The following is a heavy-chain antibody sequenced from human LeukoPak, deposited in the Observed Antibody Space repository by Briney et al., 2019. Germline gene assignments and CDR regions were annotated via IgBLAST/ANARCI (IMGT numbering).Heavy chain of an antibody. V-gene: IGHV1-69*13. CDR2: IIPIFGTA. J-gene: IGHJ5*02. CDR3: ARVGGITMVRGRFDP. D-gene: IGHD3-10*01. Sequence: GASVKVSCKASGGTFSSYAISWVRQAPGQGLEWMRGIIPIFGTANYAQKFQGRVTITADESTSTAYMELSSLRSEDTAVYYCARVGGITMVRGRFDPWGQGTLVTVSS. CDR1: GGTFSSYA.